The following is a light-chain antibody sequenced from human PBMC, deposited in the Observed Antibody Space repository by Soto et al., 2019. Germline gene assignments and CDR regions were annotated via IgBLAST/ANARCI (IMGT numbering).Light chain of an antibody. CDR2: DAS. V-gene: IGKV3-20*01. CDR1: QSVTSTY. Sequence: EIVLTQSPGTLSLSPGERVTLSCRASQSVTSTYLSWYQQKPGQATRLLIYDASPRSTGIPDRFSGSGSATDVTLTISRLEPEDFAVYYCQQYRRSPGVLTFGPGTKVDIK. J-gene: IGKJ3*01. CDR3: QQYRRSPGVLT.